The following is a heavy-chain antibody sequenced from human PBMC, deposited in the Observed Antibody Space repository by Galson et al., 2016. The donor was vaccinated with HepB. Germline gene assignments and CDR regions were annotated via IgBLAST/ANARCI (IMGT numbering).Heavy chain of an antibody. D-gene: IGHD2-15*01. CDR3: ARDRDHGPSGGSSIDY. CDR2: ISYDGSNK. Sequence: SLRLSCAASGFNFYNYALHWVRQAPGKGLEWVALISYDGSNKYYADSVKGRFTISRDNSNNTVYLQMNSLRPADTAVFFCARDRDHGPSGGSSIDYWGQGTLVTVSS. V-gene: IGHV3-30-3*01. J-gene: IGHJ4*02. CDR1: GFNFYNYA.